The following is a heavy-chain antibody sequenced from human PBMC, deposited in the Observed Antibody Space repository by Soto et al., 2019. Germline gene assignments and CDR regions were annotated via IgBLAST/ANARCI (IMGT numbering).Heavy chain of an antibody. D-gene: IGHD1-7*01. Sequence: SQPLSLTCAISGASVSSNIAACNCIRQSPSRGLEWLGRTYYRSKWYNDYAVSVKSRITINPDTSKNQFSLQLNSVTPEDTAVYYCARDTNSWNYGYYYYGMDVWGQGTTVTVSS. V-gene: IGHV6-1*01. CDR1: GASVSSNIAA. CDR3: ARDTNSWNYGYYYYGMDV. CDR2: TYYRSKWYN. J-gene: IGHJ6*02.